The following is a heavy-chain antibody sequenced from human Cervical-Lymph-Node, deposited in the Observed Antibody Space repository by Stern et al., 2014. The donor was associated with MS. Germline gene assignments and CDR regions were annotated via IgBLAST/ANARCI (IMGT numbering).Heavy chain of an antibody. CDR1: GFTFSSHA. Sequence: VQLEESGGGVVQPGRSLRLSCAASGFTFSSHAMHWVRQAPGKGLEWVAVISFDGREKYYSDSGKGRFTISRDNSGDTLNLQVNSLRGEDTAVYYCAREGTNFGVAPYNYGMDVWGQGTTVTV. CDR3: AREGTNFGVAPYNYGMDV. V-gene: IGHV3-30*01. D-gene: IGHD3-3*01. J-gene: IGHJ6*02. CDR2: ISFDGREK.